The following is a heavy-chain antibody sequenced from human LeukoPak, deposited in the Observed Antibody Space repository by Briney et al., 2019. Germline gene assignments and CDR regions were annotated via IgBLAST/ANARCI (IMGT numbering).Heavy chain of an antibody. V-gene: IGHV4-59*01. CDR2: IYYSGST. D-gene: IGHD4-17*01. J-gene: IGHJ6*02. Sequence: SETLSLTCTVSGGSISGYYWSWIRQPPGKGLEWIGYIYYSGSTNYNPSLKSRVTISVDTSKNQFSLKLSSVTAADTAVYYCARVRDYTPYYYGMDVWGQGTTVTVSS. CDR1: GGSISGYY. CDR3: ARVRDYTPYYYGMDV.